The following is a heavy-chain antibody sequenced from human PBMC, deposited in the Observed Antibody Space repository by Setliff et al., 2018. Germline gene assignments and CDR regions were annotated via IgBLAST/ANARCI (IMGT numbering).Heavy chain of an antibody. J-gene: IGHJ4*02. CDR2: ISAYNGFI. V-gene: IGHV1-18*01. CDR1: GYSFPSYG. Sequence: ASVKVSCKASGYSFPSYGISWVRQAPGQGLEWMGWISAYNGFIIYAQMFQGRVIMTRNTSISTAYLELNTLRSDDTAVYYCARERYFDYWGQGTLVTVSS. CDR3: ARERYFDY.